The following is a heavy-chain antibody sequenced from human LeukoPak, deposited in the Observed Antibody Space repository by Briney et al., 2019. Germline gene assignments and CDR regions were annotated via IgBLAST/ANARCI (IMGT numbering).Heavy chain of an antibody. J-gene: IGHJ4*02. Sequence: GESLKISCKGSGYSFTSKWIGWVRQMPGKGLEWMGITYPGDSDTRYSPSFQGQVTISADKSISTAYLQWSSLETSDTAMYYCARQEDHNYGNAFEYWGQGTLVTVSS. CDR2: TYPGDSDT. CDR1: GYSFTSKW. CDR3: ARQEDHNYGNAFEY. V-gene: IGHV5-51*01. D-gene: IGHD5-18*01.